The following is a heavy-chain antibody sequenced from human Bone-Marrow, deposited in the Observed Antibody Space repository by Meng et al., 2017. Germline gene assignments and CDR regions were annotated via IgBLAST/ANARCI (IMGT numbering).Heavy chain of an antibody. CDR3: ARSYCGGDCTFQH. D-gene: IGHD2-21*02. J-gene: IGHJ1*01. CDR1: GGSISSSSYY. V-gene: IGHV4-39*07. CDR2: IYYSGST. Sequence: SETLSLTCTVSGGSISSSSYYWGWIRQPPGKGLEWIGSIYYSGSTYYNPSLKSRVTISVDTSKNQFSLKLSSVTAADTAVYYCARSYCGGDCTFQHWGQGTLVTVSS.